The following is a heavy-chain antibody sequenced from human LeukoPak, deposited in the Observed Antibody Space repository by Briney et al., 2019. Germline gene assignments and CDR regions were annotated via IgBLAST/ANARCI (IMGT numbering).Heavy chain of an antibody. CDR2: INTDGSST. D-gene: IGHD3-16*02. CDR3: ARAAPYDYVWGSYRYTGYFDY. CDR1: GFTFSSYW. J-gene: IGHJ4*02. Sequence: GGSLRLSCAASGFTFSSYWMHWVRQAPGKGLVWVSRINTDGSSTSYADSVKGRFTISRDNAKNTLYLQMNSLRAEDTAVYYCARAAPYDYVWGSYRYTGYFDYWGQGTLVTVSS. V-gene: IGHV3-74*01.